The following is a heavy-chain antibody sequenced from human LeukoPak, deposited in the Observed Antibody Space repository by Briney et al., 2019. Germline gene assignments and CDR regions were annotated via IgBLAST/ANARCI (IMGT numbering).Heavy chain of an antibody. D-gene: IGHD3-10*01. CDR2: INPNSGGA. CDR3: ATTKSMVRGVRPDY. V-gene: IGHV1-2*02. CDR1: GYTFTGYY. Sequence: ASVKVSCKASGYTFTGYYMHWVRQAPGQGLEWMGWINPNSGGANYAQKFQGRVTMTRDTSISTAYMEVSRLRSDDTAVYYCATTKSMVRGVRPDYWGQGTLVTVSS. J-gene: IGHJ4*02.